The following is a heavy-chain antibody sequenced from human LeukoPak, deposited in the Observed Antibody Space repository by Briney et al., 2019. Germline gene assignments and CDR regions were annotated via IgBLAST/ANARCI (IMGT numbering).Heavy chain of an antibody. D-gene: IGHD3-10*01. Sequence: GASVRVSCKASGYTFTSYDINWVRQATGQGLEWMGWMNPNSGNTGYAQKFQGRVTMTRNTSISTAYMELSSLRSEHTAVYYCARGYYYGSGRSLGGYWGQGTLVTVSS. CDR2: MNPNSGNT. CDR1: GYTFTSYD. V-gene: IGHV1-8*01. J-gene: IGHJ4*02. CDR3: ARGYYYGSGRSLGGY.